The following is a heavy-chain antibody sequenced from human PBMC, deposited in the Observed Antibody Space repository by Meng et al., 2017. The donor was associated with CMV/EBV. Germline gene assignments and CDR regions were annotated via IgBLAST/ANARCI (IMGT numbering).Heavy chain of an antibody. CDR2: MSSSSSTI. V-gene: IGHV3-48*04. J-gene: IGHJ6*02. D-gene: IGHD3-3*01. Sequence: GESLTISCAASGFTFSSYSMNWVRQAPGKGLEWVSYMSSSSSTIYYADSVKGRFTISRDNAKNSLYLQMNSLRAEDTAVYYCARDREYDFWSGYYYYYYGMDVWGQGTTVTVSS. CDR1: GFTFSSYS. CDR3: ARDREYDFWSGYYYYYYGMDV.